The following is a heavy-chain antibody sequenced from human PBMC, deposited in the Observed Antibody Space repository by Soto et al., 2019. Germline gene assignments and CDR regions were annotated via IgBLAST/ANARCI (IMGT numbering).Heavy chain of an antibody. V-gene: IGHV4-34*01. Sequence: QVQLQQWGAGLLKPSETLSLTCAVYGGSFSGYYWSWIRQPPGKGLAWIGEINHSGSTNYNPSLKSRVTISVDTSKNQFSLKLSSVTAADTAVYYCARANDFWSGYYIKGYYYGMDVWGQGTTVTVSS. D-gene: IGHD3-3*01. CDR1: GGSFSGYY. CDR3: ARANDFWSGYYIKGYYYGMDV. CDR2: INHSGST. J-gene: IGHJ6*02.